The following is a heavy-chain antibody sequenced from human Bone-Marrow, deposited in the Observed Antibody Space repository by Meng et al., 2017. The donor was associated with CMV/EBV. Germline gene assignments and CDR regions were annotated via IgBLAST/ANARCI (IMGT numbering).Heavy chain of an antibody. V-gene: IGHV1-8*01. CDR1: GYTFTSYD. J-gene: IGHJ6*02. D-gene: IGHD3-3*01. CDR3: ARGPGTSYYDFWSGYYLNVVGYYYGMDV. CDR2: MNPNSGNT. Sequence: ASVKVSCKASGYTFTSYDINWVRQATGQGLEWMGWMNPNSGNTGYAQKFQGRVTMTRNTSISTAYMELSSLRSEDTAVYDCARGPGTSYYDFWSGYYLNVVGYYYGMDVWGQGTTVTVSS.